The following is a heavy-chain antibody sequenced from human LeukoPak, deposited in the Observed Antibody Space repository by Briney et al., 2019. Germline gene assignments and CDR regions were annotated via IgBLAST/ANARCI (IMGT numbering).Heavy chain of an antibody. J-gene: IGHJ3*01. V-gene: IGHV3-21*06. Sequence: GGSLRLSCAASGFTFSTYTMNWVRQAPGMGLEWVSSISSSGTFIYYADSVKGRFTISRDNAKNSLFLQMNTLRAEDTAIYYCARAVAPAAIEEAFGFWGQGTLVSVSS. CDR3: ARAVAPAAIEEAFGF. CDR2: ISSSGTFI. D-gene: IGHD2-2*02. CDR1: GFTFSTYT.